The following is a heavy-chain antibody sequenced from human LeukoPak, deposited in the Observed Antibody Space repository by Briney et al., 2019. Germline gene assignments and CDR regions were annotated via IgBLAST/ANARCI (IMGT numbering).Heavy chain of an antibody. CDR2: IKRDGSEK. J-gene: IGHJ5*02. D-gene: IGHD2-8*01. Sequence: GGSLRLSCAASGFTFSSYWMTWVRQAPGKGLEWVANIKRDGSEKYYVDSVKGRFTISRDNAKNSLYLQMNSLRAEDTAVYYCARMCTNGICWVTSWCQGTLVTDSS. V-gene: IGHV3-7*01. CDR1: GFTFSSYW. CDR3: ARMCTNGICWVTS.